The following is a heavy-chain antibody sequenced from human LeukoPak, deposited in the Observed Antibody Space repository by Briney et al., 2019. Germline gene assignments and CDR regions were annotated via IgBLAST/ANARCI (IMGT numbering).Heavy chain of an antibody. J-gene: IGHJ4*02. D-gene: IGHD3-16*01. CDR2: ISYDGSNK. CDR3: ARGLSAMGYFDY. V-gene: IGHV3-30*04. Sequence: QPGRSLRLSCAASGFTFSSYAMHWVRQAPGKGLEWVAVISYDGSNKYYADSVKGRFTISRDNSKNTLYLQMNSLRAEDTAVYYCARGLSAMGYFDYWGQGTLVTVSS. CDR1: GFTFSSYA.